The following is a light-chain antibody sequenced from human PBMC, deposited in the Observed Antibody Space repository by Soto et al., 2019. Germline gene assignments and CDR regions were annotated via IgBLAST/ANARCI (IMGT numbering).Light chain of an antibody. CDR3: QHVNSYPRT. CDR1: QGISSY. Sequence: IPLTQSPSSLSASVGDRVTITCRASQGISSYLVWYQQKPGKAPNLLIYAASTLQSGVPSRFSGSGSGTDFTLIISSLQPEDFATYYCQHVNSYPRTFGQGTKVEIK. J-gene: IGKJ1*01. CDR2: AAS. V-gene: IGKV1-9*01.